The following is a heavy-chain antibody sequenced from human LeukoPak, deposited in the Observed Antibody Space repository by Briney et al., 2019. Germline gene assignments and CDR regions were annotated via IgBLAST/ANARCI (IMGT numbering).Heavy chain of an antibody. Sequence: GGSLRLFCAASGFTFSSYSMNWVRQAPGKGLEWVSYISSSGSTIYYADSVKGRFTISRDNAKNSLYLQMNSLRAEDTAVYYCARAGYYGMDVWGQGTTVTVSS. V-gene: IGHV3-48*04. CDR3: ARAGYYGMDV. CDR2: ISSSGSTI. J-gene: IGHJ6*01. CDR1: GFTFSSYS.